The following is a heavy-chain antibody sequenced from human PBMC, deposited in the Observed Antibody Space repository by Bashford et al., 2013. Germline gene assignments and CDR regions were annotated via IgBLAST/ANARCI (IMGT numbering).Heavy chain of an antibody. CDR3: ARDPPNNYGSSATYGYFEY. CDR2: INPNSGGT. Sequence: ASVKVSCKASGYTFTGYYIHWVRQAPGQGLEWMGWINPNSGGTNYAQKFQGRVTMTRDTSISTAYMELSGLRSDDTAVYYCARDPPNNYGSSATYGYFEYWGQGTLVTVSS. J-gene: IGHJ4*02. CDR1: GYTFTGYY. V-gene: IGHV1-2*02. D-gene: IGHD3-22*01.